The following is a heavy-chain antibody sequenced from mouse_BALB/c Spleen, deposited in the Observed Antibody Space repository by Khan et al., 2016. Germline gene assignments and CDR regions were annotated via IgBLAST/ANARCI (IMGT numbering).Heavy chain of an antibody. J-gene: IGHJ4*01. D-gene: IGHD2-3*01. Sequence: EVQLQESGPGLMKPSQSLSLTCTVTGYSITSDYAWNWIRQFPGNKLEWMGYIIYSGSTTYTPSLKSRISITRDTSKNQFFLQLNSVTIEDTATYYCASDGPNYAMDYWGQGTSVPVSS. CDR3: ASDGPNYAMDY. V-gene: IGHV3-2*02. CDR2: IIYSGST. CDR1: GYSITSDYA.